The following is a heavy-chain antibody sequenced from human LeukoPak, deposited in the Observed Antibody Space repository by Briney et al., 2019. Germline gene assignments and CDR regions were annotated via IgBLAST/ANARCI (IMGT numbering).Heavy chain of an antibody. CDR2: INPNSGGT. V-gene: IGHV1-2*02. CDR3: ARAWAAAGPFDY. CDR1: GYTFTGYY. J-gene: IGHJ4*02. Sequence: ASVNVSCKASGYTFTGYYIHWVRQAPGQGLEWMGWINPNSGGTNYAQKFQGRVTMTRDTSISTAYMELSRLRSDDTAVYYCARAWAAAGPFDYWGQGTLVTVSS. D-gene: IGHD6-13*01.